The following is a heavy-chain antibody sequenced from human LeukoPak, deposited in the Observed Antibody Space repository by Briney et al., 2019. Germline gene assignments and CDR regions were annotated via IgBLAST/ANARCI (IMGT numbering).Heavy chain of an antibody. CDR1: GFTFSSYS. V-gene: IGHV3-48*02. D-gene: IGHD2-21*02. J-gene: IGHJ4*02. Sequence: GGSLRLSCAASGFTFSSYSMNWVREAPGKGLVWVSYISGSNNTIYYADSVKGRFTISRDNAKNSLNLQMNSLRDEDTAVYYCARSTYCGGDCYPALGYWGQGTLVTVSS. CDR3: ARSTYCGGDCYPALGY. CDR2: ISGSNNTI.